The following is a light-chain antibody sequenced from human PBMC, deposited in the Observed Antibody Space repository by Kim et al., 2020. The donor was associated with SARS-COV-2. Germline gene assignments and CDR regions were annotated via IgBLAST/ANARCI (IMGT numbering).Light chain of an antibody. J-gene: IGLJ2*01. CDR1: SLRGYY. V-gene: IGLV3-19*01. Sequence: LGQTVRITCQGDSLRGYYASWYQQTPGQAPVLVIYGKNNRPSGIPDRFSGSSSGNTASLTITGAQAEDEADYYCNSRDSSGNPHVVFGGGTQLTVL. CDR3: NSRDSSGNPHVV. CDR2: GKN.